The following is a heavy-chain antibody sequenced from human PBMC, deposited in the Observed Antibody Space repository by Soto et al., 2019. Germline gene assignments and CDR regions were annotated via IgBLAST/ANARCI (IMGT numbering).Heavy chain of an antibody. D-gene: IGHD3-3*01. CDR2: ISYDGSNK. J-gene: IGHJ4*02. CDR3: ARDLTEGGVLLFLEWLLALDY. CDR1: GFTFSSYA. Sequence: GGSMRLSCAASGFTFSSYAMHWVRQAPGKGLEWVAVISYDGSNKYYADSVKGRFTISRDNSKNTLYLQMNSLRAEDTAVYYCARDLTEGGVLLFLEWLLALDYWGQGTLVTVSS. V-gene: IGHV3-30-3*01.